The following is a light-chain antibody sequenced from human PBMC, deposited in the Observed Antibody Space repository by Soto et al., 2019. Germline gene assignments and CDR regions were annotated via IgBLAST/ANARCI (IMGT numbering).Light chain of an antibody. V-gene: IGLV1-44*01. CDR2: TDS. Sequence: QSVLTQPPSASATPGQGVTISCSGSSXNIGTNTVTWYQQLPGTAPKLLIYTDSFRSSGVPERFSGSKSGTSASLAISGLQSDDEADYYCAARDDNLKAYVFGTGTKVTVL. J-gene: IGLJ1*01. CDR1: SXNIGTNT. CDR3: AARDDNLKAYV.